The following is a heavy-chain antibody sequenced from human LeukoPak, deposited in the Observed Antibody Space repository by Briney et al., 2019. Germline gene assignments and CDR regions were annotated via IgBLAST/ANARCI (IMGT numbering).Heavy chain of an antibody. J-gene: IGHJ4*02. Sequence: PSETLSLTCTVSGGSISAYYWSWIRQPPGKGLEWIGYTHYSGSTNYNPSLKSRVTISIDTSKNRISLKLSSVAAADTAVYYCARHRTMTSGYDFWGRGTLVAVSP. V-gene: IGHV4-59*08. CDR3: ARHRTMTSGYDF. CDR1: GGSISAYY. CDR2: THYSGST. D-gene: IGHD5-12*01.